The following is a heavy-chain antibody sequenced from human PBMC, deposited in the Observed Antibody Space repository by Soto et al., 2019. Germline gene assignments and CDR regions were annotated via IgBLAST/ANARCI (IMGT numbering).Heavy chain of an antibody. CDR3: AREDIVVVVAAYYYYGMDV. V-gene: IGHV1-69*13. J-gene: IGHJ6*02. Sequence: GASVKVSCKASGGTFSSYAISWVRQAPGQGLEWMGGIIPIFGTANYAQKFQGRVTITADESTSTAYMELSSLRSEDTAVYYCAREDIVVVVAAYYYYGMDVWGQGTTVTV. D-gene: IGHD2-15*01. CDR2: IIPIFGTA. CDR1: GGTFSSYA.